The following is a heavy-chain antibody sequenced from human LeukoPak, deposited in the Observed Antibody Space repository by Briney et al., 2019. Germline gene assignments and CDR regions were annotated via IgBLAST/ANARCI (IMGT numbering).Heavy chain of an antibody. CDR1: GFTFSSYS. CDR2: ISSSSSYI. Sequence: GGSLRLSCAASGFTFSSYSMNWVRQAPGKGLEWVSSISSSSSYIYYADSVKGRFTISRDNAKNSLYLQMNSLRAEDTAVYYCARWGPGSGSPFFFDYWGQGTLVTVSS. V-gene: IGHV3-21*01. CDR3: ARWGPGSGSPFFFDY. J-gene: IGHJ4*02. D-gene: IGHD3-10*01.